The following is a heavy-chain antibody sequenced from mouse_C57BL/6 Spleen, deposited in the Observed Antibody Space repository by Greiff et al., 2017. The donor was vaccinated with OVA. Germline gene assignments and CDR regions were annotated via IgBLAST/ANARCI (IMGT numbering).Heavy chain of an antibody. V-gene: IGHV1-78*01. J-gene: IGHJ1*03. CDR3: AREEGKLLRSNWYFDV. CDR2: IYPRDGST. CDR1: GYTFTDHT. D-gene: IGHD1-1*01. Sequence: VQLQQSDAELVKPGASVKISCKVSGYTFTDHTIHWMKQRPEQGLEWIGYIYPRDGSTKYNEKFKGKATLTADKSSSTAYMQLNSLTSEDYAVYFCAREEGKLLRSNWYFDVWGTGTTVTVSS.